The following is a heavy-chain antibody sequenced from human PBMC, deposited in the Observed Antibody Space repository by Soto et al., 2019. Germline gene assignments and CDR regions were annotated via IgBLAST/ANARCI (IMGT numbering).Heavy chain of an antibody. J-gene: IGHJ6*03. CDR1: GGSISSYY. CDR3: ATRAADYNFWSGYYSYYYFMDV. Sequence: ETLSLTCTVSGGSISSYYWSWIRQPPGKGLEWIGYIYYSGSTNYNPSLKSRVTISVDTSKNQFSLKLSSVTAADTAVYYCATRAADYNFWSGYYSYYYFMDVWGKGTTVTVSS. V-gene: IGHV4-59*08. CDR2: IYYSGST. D-gene: IGHD3-3*01.